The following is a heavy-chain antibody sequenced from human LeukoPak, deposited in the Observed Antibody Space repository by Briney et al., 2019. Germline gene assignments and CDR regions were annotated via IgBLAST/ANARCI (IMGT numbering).Heavy chain of an antibody. D-gene: IGHD2-21*01. J-gene: IGHJ3*02. CDR1: GFTFSSYS. CDR2: IKQDGSGE. CDR3: ARDTDCDGDCYWGAFDI. V-gene: IGHV3-7*01. Sequence: GGSLRLSCAASGFTFSSYSMNWVRQAPGKGLEWVASIKQDGSGEYVDSVRGRFTISRDNAQNSMYLQVNSLRAEDTAAYYCARDTDCDGDCYWGAFDIWGQGTVVAVSS.